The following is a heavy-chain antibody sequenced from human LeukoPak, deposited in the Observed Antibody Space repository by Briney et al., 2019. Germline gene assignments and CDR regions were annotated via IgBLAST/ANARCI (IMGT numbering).Heavy chain of an antibody. J-gene: IGHJ5*02. CDR3: ARDGIRRATGTLGNWFDP. CDR2: ISYDGSNK. D-gene: IGHD1-1*01. Sequence: GSLRLSCAASGFTFSSYAMHWVRQAPGKGLEWVAVISYDGSNKYYADSVKGRFTISRDNSKNTLYLQMNSLRSEDTAVYYCARDGIRRATGTLGNWFDPWGQGTLVTVSS. V-gene: IGHV3-30-3*01. CDR1: GFTFSSYA.